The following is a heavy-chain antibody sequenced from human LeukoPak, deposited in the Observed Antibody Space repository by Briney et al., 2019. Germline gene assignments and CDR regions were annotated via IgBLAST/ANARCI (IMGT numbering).Heavy chain of an antibody. CDR1: GFTFSSYA. D-gene: IGHD3-22*01. Sequence: GGSLRLSCAASGFTFSSYAMHWVRQAPGKGLEYVSAISSNGGSTYYANSVKGRFTISRDNSKNTLYLQMGSLRAEDMAVYYCARDGAGEGYDSSGYYYIPRYYYFDYWGQGTLVTVSS. CDR3: ARDGAGEGYDSSGYYYIPRYYYFDY. V-gene: IGHV3-64*01. CDR2: ISSNGGST. J-gene: IGHJ4*02.